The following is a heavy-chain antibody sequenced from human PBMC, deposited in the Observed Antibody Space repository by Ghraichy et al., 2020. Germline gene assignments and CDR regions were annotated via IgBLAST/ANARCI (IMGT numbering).Heavy chain of an antibody. CDR1: GFTFSSYG. V-gene: IGHV3-30*18. Sequence: GESLNISCAASGFTFSSYGMHWVRQAPGKGLEWVAVISYDGSNKYYADSVKGRFTISRDNSKNTLYLQMNSLRAEDTAVYYCAKEYSYGLAYSDYWGQGTLVTVSS. CDR2: ISYDGSNK. D-gene: IGHD5-18*01. J-gene: IGHJ4*02. CDR3: AKEYSYGLAYSDY.